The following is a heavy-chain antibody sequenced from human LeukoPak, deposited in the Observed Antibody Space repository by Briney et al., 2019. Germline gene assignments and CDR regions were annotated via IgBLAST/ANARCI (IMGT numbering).Heavy chain of an antibody. V-gene: IGHV1-69*13. J-gene: IGHJ5*02. D-gene: IGHD4-23*01. CDR2: IIPIFGTA. Sequence: ASVKVSCKASGGTFISYAISWVRQAPGQGLEWMGGIIPIFGTANYAQKFQGRVTITADESTSTAYMELSSLRSEDTAVYYCARSTVVTRGWFDPWGQGTLVTVSS. CDR3: ARSTVVTRGWFDP. CDR1: GGTFISYA.